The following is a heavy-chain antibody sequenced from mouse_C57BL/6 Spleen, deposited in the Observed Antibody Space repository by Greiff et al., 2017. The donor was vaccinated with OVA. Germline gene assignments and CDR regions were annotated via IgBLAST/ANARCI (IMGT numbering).Heavy chain of an antibody. D-gene: IGHD2-1*01. CDR3: ARDGCFYGNPWWYFDV. V-gene: IGHV14-3*01. Sequence: VQLQQSVAELVRPGASVKLSCTASGFNIKNTYMHWVKQRPEQGLEWIGRIDPANGHTKYAPKFPGKATITADTSSNTAYLQRSSLTSDDTAIYYCARDGCFYGNPWWYFDVWGTGTTVTVAS. CDR2: IDPANGHT. J-gene: IGHJ1*03. CDR1: GFNIKNTY.